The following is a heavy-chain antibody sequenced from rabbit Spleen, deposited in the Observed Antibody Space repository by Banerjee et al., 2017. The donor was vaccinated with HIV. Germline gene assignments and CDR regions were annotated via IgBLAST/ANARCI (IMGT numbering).Heavy chain of an antibody. J-gene: IGHJ3*01. CDR1: GFSFSNKYY. CDR3: ARDLTDVIGWNFGW. V-gene: IGHV1S40*01. D-gene: IGHD4-1*01. Sequence: QSLEESGGDLVKPGASLTLTCTASGFSFSNKYYMFWVRQAPGKGLEWIACIYGGISSSTAYASWAKGRFTISKTSSTTVTLQMTSLTAADTATYFCARDLTDVIGWNFGWWGQGTLVTVS. CDR2: IYGGISSST.